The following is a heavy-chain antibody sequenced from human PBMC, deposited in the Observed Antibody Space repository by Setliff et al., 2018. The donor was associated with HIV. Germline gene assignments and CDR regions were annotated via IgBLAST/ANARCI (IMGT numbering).Heavy chain of an antibody. CDR1: GYTFTSYD. J-gene: IGHJ4*02. CDR3: ARASLHYDPTDY. D-gene: IGHD3-22*01. Sequence: ASVKVSCKASGYTFTSYDINWVRQATGQGLEWMGWMNPNSGNTGYAQKFQGRVTMTRNTSISTAYMELSSLRSEDTAVYYCARASLHYDPTDYWGQGTLVTVSS. CDR2: MNPNSGNT. V-gene: IGHV1-8*01.